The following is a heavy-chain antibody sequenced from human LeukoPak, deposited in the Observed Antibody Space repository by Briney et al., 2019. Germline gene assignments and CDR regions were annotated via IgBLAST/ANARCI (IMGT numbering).Heavy chain of an antibody. CDR3: ARDLDCSGGSCYLKDRWFDP. CDR2: VDHNGST. CDR1: GGSFSGYF. J-gene: IGHJ5*02. D-gene: IGHD2-15*01. Sequence: SETLSLTCAVYGGSFSGYFWSWIRQPPGKGLEWIGEVDHNGSTEYNPSLKSRVTISADTSKNQFSLKLSSVTAADTAVYYCARDLDCSGGSCYLKDRWFDPWGQGTLVTVSS. V-gene: IGHV4-34*01.